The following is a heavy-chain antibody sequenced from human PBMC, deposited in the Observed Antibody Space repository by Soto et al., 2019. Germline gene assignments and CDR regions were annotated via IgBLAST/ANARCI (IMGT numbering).Heavy chain of an antibody. CDR1: GFTFSSFV. Sequence: GGSLRLSCAASGFTFSSFVMNWVRQAPGKGLEWVSTVSPGGDVSHYTDSVKGRFTISRDNSRRTLHLQMDSLRAEHAAVYFCVRRAISATTNWGAFDDGDQETVLTVSS. D-gene: IGHD7-27*01. J-gene: IGHJ3*01. CDR2: VSPGGDVS. CDR3: VRRAISATTNWGAFDD. V-gene: IGHV3-23*01.